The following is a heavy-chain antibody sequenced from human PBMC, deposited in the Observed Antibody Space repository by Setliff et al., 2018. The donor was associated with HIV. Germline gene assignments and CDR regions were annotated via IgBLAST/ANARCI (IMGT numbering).Heavy chain of an antibody. Sequence: KPSETLSLTCTVSGDSINRGSYYWTWIRQPAGKGLEWIGHIYSSGTTNHNPSLKNRVTISVDTSTNQFSLKLRSVTAADTAVYYCARGVRGTQVLATIGGEDYFYYYMDIWGKGTTVTVSS. CDR2: IYSSGTT. V-gene: IGHV4-61*09. CDR3: ARGVRGTQVLATIGGEDYFYYYMDI. J-gene: IGHJ6*03. CDR1: GDSINRGSYY. D-gene: IGHD5-12*01.